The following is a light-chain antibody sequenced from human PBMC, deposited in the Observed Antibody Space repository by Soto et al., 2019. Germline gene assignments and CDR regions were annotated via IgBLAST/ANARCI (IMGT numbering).Light chain of an antibody. CDR1: SSDVGGYNY. CDR2: DVS. Sequence: QSALTQPASVSGSPGQSITISCTGTSSDVGGYNYVSWYQHPPGKPPKLIIYDVSNRPSGVSYRFSGSKSGNTASLTISGLQPEDEADYYCSSYTTSNTRQIVFGTGTKVTVL. V-gene: IGLV2-14*03. CDR3: SSYTTSNTRQIV. J-gene: IGLJ1*01.